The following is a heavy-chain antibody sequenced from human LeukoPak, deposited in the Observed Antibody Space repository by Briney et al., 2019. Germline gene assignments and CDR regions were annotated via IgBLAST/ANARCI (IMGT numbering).Heavy chain of an antibody. D-gene: IGHD3-10*01. CDR3: ARVHFELKNYYFMDV. CDR1: GGTFSSYA. V-gene: IGHV1-69*13. CDR2: IIPIFGTA. Sequence: ASVKVSCKASGGTFSSYAISWVRQAPGQGLEWMGGIIPIFGTANYAQKFQGRVTITADESTSTAYMELSSLRSEDTAVYYCARVHFELKNYYFMDVWGKETAVTVSS. J-gene: IGHJ6*03.